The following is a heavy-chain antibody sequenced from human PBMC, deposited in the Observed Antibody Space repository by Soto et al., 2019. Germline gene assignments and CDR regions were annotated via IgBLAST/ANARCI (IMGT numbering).Heavy chain of an antibody. V-gene: IGHV3-66*01. Sequence: VQLVEPGGGLVQPGGSLRLSFAASGFTVSSNYMSWVRQAPGKGLEWVSVIYSGGSTYYADSVKGRFTISRDNSKNPLYHHRYSVRDEDTAVYYGVKWKDGLDYGMDFWGQGTTFTVSS. CDR2: IYSGGST. J-gene: IGHJ6*02. D-gene: IGHD1-20*01. CDR3: VKWKDGLDYGMDF. CDR1: GFTVSSNY.